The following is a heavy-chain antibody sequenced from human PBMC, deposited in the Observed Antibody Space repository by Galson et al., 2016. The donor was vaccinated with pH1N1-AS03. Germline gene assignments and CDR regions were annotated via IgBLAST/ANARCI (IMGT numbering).Heavy chain of an antibody. J-gene: IGHJ4*02. V-gene: IGHV1-2*06. Sequence: SVKVSCKASGYTFTDYYIHWVRQAPGQALEWMGRINPKRGGTNYSQSFQGRVAMTRDTSVSTAYMALIRLRSDDTAVYYCARETRLNMDRGPTFFFDYWGQGSLVTVSS. CDR1: GYTFTDYY. D-gene: IGHD3-10*01. CDR3: ARETRLNMDRGPTFFFDY. CDR2: INPKRGGT.